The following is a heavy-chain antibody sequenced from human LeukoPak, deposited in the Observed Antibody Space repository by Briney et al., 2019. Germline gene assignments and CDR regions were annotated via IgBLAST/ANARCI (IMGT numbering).Heavy chain of an antibody. D-gene: IGHD5-18*01. Sequence: GGSLRLSCAASGFNLSHFAMTWVRQAPGMGLEWVSSLSDSGENSYYADSVKGRFTISRDSSKNMLFLRLTNLRAEDTAVYYCAKVRPGYSHYFYFMDVWATGTTVTVSS. J-gene: IGHJ6*03. CDR3: AKVRPGYSHYFYFMDV. CDR2: LSDSGENS. CDR1: GFNLSHFA. V-gene: IGHV3-23*01.